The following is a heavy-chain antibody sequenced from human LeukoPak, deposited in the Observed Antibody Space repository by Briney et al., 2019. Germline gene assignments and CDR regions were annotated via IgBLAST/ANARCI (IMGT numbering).Heavy chain of an antibody. CDR3: AKFLPTHIVVANYYFDY. J-gene: IGHJ4*02. Sequence: VGSLRLSCAPSGVTSCRYAIPSVREAPGAGVECVSAISGSGGSTYYAASVKGRFTISRDNSKNTLYLQMNSLRAEDTAVYYCAKFLPTHIVVANYYFDYWGQGTLVTVSS. CDR2: ISGSGGST. V-gene: IGHV3-23*01. D-gene: IGHD2-21*01. CDR1: GVTSCRYA.